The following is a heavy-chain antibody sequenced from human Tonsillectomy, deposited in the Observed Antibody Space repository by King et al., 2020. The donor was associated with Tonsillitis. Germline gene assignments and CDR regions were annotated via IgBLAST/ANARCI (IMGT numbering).Heavy chain of an antibody. Sequence: VQLVESGGGVVQPGRSLRLSCAASGFTFSTYGMHWVRQAPGKGLEWVAVISYDGTHKYYTDSVKGRFTISRDNSKNTLYLQMNSLRPEDTAVYYCANGPLYSGSYLNYWGQGTLVTVSS. CDR1: GFTFSTYG. J-gene: IGHJ4*02. CDR2: ISYDGTHK. D-gene: IGHD1-26*01. V-gene: IGHV3-30*18. CDR3: ANGPLYSGSYLNY.